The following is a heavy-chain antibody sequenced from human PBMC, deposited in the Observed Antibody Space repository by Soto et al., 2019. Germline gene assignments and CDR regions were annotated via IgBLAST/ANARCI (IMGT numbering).Heavy chain of an antibody. CDR3: ARDQWYYDILTGYSVSGMDV. J-gene: IGHJ6*02. V-gene: IGHV1-2*04. Sequence: QVQLVQSGAEVKKPGASVKVSCKASGYTFTGYYMHWVRQAPGQGLEWMGWINPNSGGTNYAQKFQGWVTMTRDTSISTAYMELSRLRSDDTAVYYCARDQWYYDILTGYSVSGMDVWGQGTTVTVSS. D-gene: IGHD3-9*01. CDR2: INPNSGGT. CDR1: GYTFTGYY.